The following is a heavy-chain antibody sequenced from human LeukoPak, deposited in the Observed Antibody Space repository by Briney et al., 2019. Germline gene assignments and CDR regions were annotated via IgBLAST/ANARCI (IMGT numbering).Heavy chain of an antibody. CDR2: IIPLLGIA. J-gene: IGHJ6*02. CDR1: GGTFSSYA. Sequence: SVKVSCKASGGTFSSYAISWVRQAPGQGLEWMGRIIPLLGIANYAQKFQGRVTITADKSTSTAYMELSSLRSEDTAVYYCARDVTTVTTYPNYYYYGMDVWGQGTTVTVSS. V-gene: IGHV1-69*04. D-gene: IGHD4-11*01. CDR3: ARDVTTVTTYPNYYYYGMDV.